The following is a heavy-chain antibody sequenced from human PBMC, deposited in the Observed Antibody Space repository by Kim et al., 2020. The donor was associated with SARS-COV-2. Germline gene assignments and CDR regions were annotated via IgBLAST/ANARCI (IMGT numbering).Heavy chain of an antibody. V-gene: IGHV1-69*10. Sequence: SVKVSCKASGATFSNYAIGWVRQAPGQGLEWMGRIIPTVGITTYAQKFQGRLTITADRSSSTAYMELSSLISDDTAVYYCARDGCFAEPNYFAHLGQGT. CDR3: ARDGCFAEPNYFAH. D-gene: IGHD1-26*01. CDR1: GATFSNYA. CDR2: IIPTVGIT. J-gene: IGHJ4*02.